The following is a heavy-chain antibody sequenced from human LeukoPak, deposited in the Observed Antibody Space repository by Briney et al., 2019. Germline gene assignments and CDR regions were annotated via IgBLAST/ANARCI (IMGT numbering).Heavy chain of an antibody. D-gene: IGHD2-15*01. CDR1: GYTFTGYH. CDR3: ARGYCTGGSCSGAWFDP. Sequence: ASVKVSCKASGYTFTGYHIHWVRQAPGHGLEWMGWINPNSGDTNYAQNFQGRVTMTRDTSISTAHIELSSLRTDDTAVYYCARGYCTGGSCSGAWFDPWGQGTLVTVSS. J-gene: IGHJ5*02. V-gene: IGHV1-2*02. CDR2: INPNSGDT.